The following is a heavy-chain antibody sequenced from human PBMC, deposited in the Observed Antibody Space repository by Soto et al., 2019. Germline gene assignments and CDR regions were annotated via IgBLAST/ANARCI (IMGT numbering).Heavy chain of an antibody. D-gene: IGHD2-15*01. V-gene: IGHV3-23*01. CDR1: GFTFGNYA. CDR2: ISGGGDGT. Sequence: EVQLLESGGGLVQPGGSLRLSCAASGFTFGNYAMIWVRQAPGKGLEWVSTISGGGDGTYYADSVRGRFTISRENSRNTVYLQMNSLRAEDTAVYYCAKKGLASLATYCSTGDCHYAFDIWGQGTMVTVSS. CDR3: AKKGLASLATYCSTGDCHYAFDI. J-gene: IGHJ3*02.